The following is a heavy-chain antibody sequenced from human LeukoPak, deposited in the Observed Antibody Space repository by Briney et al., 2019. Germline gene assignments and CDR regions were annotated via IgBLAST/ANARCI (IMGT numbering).Heavy chain of an antibody. CDR2: INHSGST. J-gene: IGHJ4*02. CDR1: GGSVSSYY. Sequence: SETLSLTCTVSGGSVSSYYWSWIRQPPGKGLEWIGEINHSGSTNYNPSLKSRVTISVDTSKNQFSLKLSSVTAADTAVYYCARGVGVAARHFDYWGQGTLVTVSS. D-gene: IGHD6-6*01. CDR3: ARGVGVAARHFDY. V-gene: IGHV4-34*01.